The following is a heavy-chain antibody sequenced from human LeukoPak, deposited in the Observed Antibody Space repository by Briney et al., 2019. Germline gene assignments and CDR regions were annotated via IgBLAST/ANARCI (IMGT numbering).Heavy chain of an antibody. CDR3: ARGLLSEKGFDY. V-gene: IGHV3-23*01. CDR2: ISGSGGST. CDR1: GFTFSSYA. J-gene: IGHJ4*02. D-gene: IGHD3-22*01. Sequence: LAGGSLRLSCAASGFTFSSYAMSWVRQAPGKGLEWVSAISGSGGSTYYADSVKGRFTISRDNSKNTLYLQMNSLRAEDTAVYYCARGLLSEKGFDYWGQGTLVTVSS.